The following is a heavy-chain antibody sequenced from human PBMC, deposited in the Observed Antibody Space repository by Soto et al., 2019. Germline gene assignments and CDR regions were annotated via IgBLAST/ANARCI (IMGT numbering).Heavy chain of an antibody. CDR2: FRGGDGST. J-gene: IGHJ6*03. Sequence: EVQLLESGGGLVQPGESLRLSCVASGFTFSSYAMNWVRPAHGEGLEWASSFRGGDGSTYDADSVKGRFTIARDTSKYTFYLHMTGLKVEDTAVYYWAEDFGTFRGAGGGMDVWCRGTTVTV. V-gene: IGHV3-23*01. CDR3: AEDFGTFRGAGGGMDV. CDR1: GFTFSSYA. D-gene: IGHD3-16*01.